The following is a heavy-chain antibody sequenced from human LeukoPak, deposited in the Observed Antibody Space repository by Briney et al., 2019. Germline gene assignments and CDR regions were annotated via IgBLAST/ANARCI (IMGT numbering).Heavy chain of an antibody. Sequence: LETLSLTCAVYGGSFSGYYWSWIRQPPGKGLEWIGEINHSGSTNYNPSLKSRVTISVDTSKNQFSLKLSSVTAADTAVYYCARAEDIVARDWGQGTLVTVSS. J-gene: IGHJ4*02. CDR3: ARAEDIVARD. V-gene: IGHV4-34*01. D-gene: IGHD2-15*01. CDR2: INHSGST. CDR1: GGSFSGYY.